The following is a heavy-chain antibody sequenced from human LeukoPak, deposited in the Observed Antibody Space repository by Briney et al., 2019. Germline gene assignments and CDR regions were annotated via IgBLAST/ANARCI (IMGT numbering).Heavy chain of an antibody. CDR3: AREGLSPYDAFDT. J-gene: IGHJ3*02. V-gene: IGHV3-21*01. CDR2: ISSSSSYI. D-gene: IGHD6-19*01. CDR1: GFTFSSYS. Sequence: PGGSLRLSCAASGFTFSSYSMNWVRQAPGKGLEWVSSISSSSSYIYYADSVKGRFTISRDNAKNSLYLQMNSLRAEDTAVYYCAREGLSPYDAFDTWGQGTMVTVSS.